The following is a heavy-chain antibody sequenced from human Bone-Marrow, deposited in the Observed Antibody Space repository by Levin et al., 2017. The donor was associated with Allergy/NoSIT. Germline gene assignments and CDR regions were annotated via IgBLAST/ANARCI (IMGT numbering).Heavy chain of an antibody. J-gene: IGHJ2*01. D-gene: IGHD3-10*01. CDR1: GFTFSDYA. CDR3: VKRGSGYYWYFDL. Sequence: ASVKVSCAASGFTFSDYAMCWVRQAPGKGLEWVSSISGGGGNTYYADSVKGRFIISRDKSKNMLYLQMNSLRVDDTAVYYCVKRGSGYYWYFDLWGRGTLVIVSS. V-gene: IGHV3-23*01. CDR2: ISGGGGNT.